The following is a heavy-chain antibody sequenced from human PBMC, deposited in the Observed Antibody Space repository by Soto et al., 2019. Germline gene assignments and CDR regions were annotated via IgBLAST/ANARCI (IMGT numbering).Heavy chain of an antibody. J-gene: IGHJ5*02. Sequence: GESLKISCKGSGYSFTSYWSGWVRQMPGKGLEWMGIIYPGDSDTNYNPSLRSRVTISVDKSKSQFFLKLSSVTAADTAIYYCAGLGMVAAHREFDPWGQGTLVTVSS. CDR3: AGLGMVAAHREFDP. CDR2: IYPGDSDT. CDR1: GYSFTSYW. V-gene: IGHV5-51*01. D-gene: IGHD2-15*01.